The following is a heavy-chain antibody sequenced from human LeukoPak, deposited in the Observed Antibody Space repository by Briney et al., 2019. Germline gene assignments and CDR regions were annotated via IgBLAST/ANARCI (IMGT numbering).Heavy chain of an antibody. V-gene: IGHV1-24*01. Sequence: ASVKVSCKVSGYTLTELSMHWVRQAPGKGLERMGGFDPEDGETIYAQKFQGRVTMTEDTSTDTAYMELSSLRSEDTAVYYCATVGGSGWYDFDYWGQGTLVTVSS. J-gene: IGHJ4*02. D-gene: IGHD6-19*01. CDR2: FDPEDGET. CDR1: GYTLTELS. CDR3: ATVGGSGWYDFDY.